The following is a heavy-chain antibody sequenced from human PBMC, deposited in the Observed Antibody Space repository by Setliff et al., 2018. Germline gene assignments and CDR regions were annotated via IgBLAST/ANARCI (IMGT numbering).Heavy chain of an antibody. CDR2: IYSGGSST. D-gene: IGHD1-1*01. CDR1: GFTFSSYA. Sequence: GGSLRLSCAASGFTFSSYAMSWVRQAPGKGLEWVSVIYSGGSSTYYADSVKGRFTISRDNSKNTLYLQMNSLRAEDTAVYYCAKRGGTHSYYYYMDVWGKGTTVTVSS. V-gene: IGHV3-23*03. J-gene: IGHJ6*03. CDR3: AKRGGTHSYYYYMDV.